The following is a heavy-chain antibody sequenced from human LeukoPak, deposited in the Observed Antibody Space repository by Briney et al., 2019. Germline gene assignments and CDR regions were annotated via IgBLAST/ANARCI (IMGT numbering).Heavy chain of an antibody. D-gene: IGHD1-1*01. CDR1: GLTFSSYA. V-gene: IGHV3-23*01. Sequence: GGSLRLSCAASGLTFSSYAMSWVRQAPGKGLEWVSAISGSGGSTYYADSVKGRFTISRDNSKNTLYLQMSSLRAEDTAVYYCAKSATLNVYYYYYYTDVWGKGTTVTVSS. J-gene: IGHJ6*03. CDR3: AKSATLNVYYYYYYTDV. CDR2: ISGSGGST.